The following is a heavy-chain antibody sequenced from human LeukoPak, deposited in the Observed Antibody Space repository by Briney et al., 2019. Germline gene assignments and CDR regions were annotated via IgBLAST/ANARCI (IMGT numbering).Heavy chain of an antibody. CDR1: GYTFTSYG. CDR3: ARDIDCSSTSCPELDY. D-gene: IGHD2-2*01. V-gene: IGHV1-18*01. CDR2: ISAYNGNT. Sequence: ASVKVSCTASGYTFTSYGISWVRQAPGQGLEWMGWISAYNGNTNYAQKLQGRVTMTTDTSTSTAYMEMRSLRSDDTAVYYCARDIDCSSTSCPELDYWGQGTLVTVSS. J-gene: IGHJ4*02.